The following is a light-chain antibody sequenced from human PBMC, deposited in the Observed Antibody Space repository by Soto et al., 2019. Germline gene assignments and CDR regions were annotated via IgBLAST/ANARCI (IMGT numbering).Light chain of an antibody. J-gene: IGKJ1*01. CDR3: HQYGTSPST. V-gene: IGKV3-20*01. CDR2: GSS. CDR1: QTVSSSY. Sequence: IVLTQSPGTLSLSPGERATRSCRASQTVSSSYLAWYQQKPGQAPRLLIYGSSSRATGIPDRFSGRGSGTDFTLTISRLEPEDFAVYYCHQYGTSPSTLGQGTKVDIK.